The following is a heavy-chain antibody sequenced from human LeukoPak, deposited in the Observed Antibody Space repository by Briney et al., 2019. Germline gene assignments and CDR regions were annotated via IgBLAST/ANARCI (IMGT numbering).Heavy chain of an antibody. Sequence: GGSLRLSCAASGFSVGTTYMSWVRQAPGKGLEWVSVLYTGGGTDHADSVKGRFTISRDNSKNTLSLQMNSLRVEDTAIYYCTRSGYRHPYHFDSWGQGTLVIVSS. CDR2: LYTGGGT. D-gene: IGHD3-22*01. J-gene: IGHJ4*02. V-gene: IGHV3-53*01. CDR1: GFSVGTTY. CDR3: TRSGYRHPYHFDS.